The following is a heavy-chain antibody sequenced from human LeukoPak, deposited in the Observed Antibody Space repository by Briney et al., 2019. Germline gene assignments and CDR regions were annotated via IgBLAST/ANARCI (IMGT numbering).Heavy chain of an antibody. V-gene: IGHV4-4*02. CDR3: ARGVAYGDSSYYFDY. Sequence: SGTLSLTCAVSGGSISSSNWWSWVRQPPGKGLEWIGEIYHSGSTNYNPSLKSRVTISVDKSKNQFSLKLSSVTAADTAVYYCARGVAYGDSSYYFDYWGQGTLVTVSS. CDR2: IYHSGST. D-gene: IGHD4-17*01. J-gene: IGHJ4*02. CDR1: GGSISSSNW.